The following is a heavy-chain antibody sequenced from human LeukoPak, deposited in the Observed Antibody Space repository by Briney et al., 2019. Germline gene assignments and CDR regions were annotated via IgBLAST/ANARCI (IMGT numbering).Heavy chain of an antibody. D-gene: IGHD3-3*01. CDR1: GGTFSSYA. J-gene: IGHJ3*02. CDR3: ARSDDFLHAFDI. Sequence: ASVKVSCKASGGTFSSYAISWVRQAPGQGLEWMGGIIPIFGTANYAQKFQGRVTITADESTSTAYMELSSLRSEDTAVCYCARSDDFLHAFDIWGQGTMVTVSS. V-gene: IGHV1-69*13. CDR2: IIPIFGTA.